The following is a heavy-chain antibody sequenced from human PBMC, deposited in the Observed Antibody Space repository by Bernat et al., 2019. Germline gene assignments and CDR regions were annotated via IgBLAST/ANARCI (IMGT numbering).Heavy chain of an antibody. CDR2: IYWDDDK. V-gene: IGHV2-5*02. Sequence: QITLKESGPTLVKPTQTLTLTCTFSGFSLNTTRVGVGWIRQPPGQALECLALIYWDDDKRYSPSLKTRHTIAKDTSKNQVVLTMTDMEPVDTATYYGADSHDDYAWNHYRAFDFWGQGTVVTVSS. CDR3: ADSHDDYAWNHYRAFDF. D-gene: IGHD3-16*01. J-gene: IGHJ4*02. CDR1: GFSLNTTRVG.